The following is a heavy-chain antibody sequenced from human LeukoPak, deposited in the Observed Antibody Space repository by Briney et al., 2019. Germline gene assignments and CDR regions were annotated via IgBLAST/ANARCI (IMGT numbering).Heavy chain of an antibody. CDR3: ARQRTVVTPEFFDF. Sequence: PSETLPLTCTVSGGSISSSSYYWGWIRQPPGKGLEWIGGISYSGTTKKNPSLESRITMSVDTSKNQFSLNLNSVTAADTAMYYCARQRTVVTPEFFDFWGQGTLVIVSS. V-gene: IGHV4-39*01. J-gene: IGHJ4*02. CDR2: ISYSGTT. D-gene: IGHD4-23*01. CDR1: GGSISSSSYY.